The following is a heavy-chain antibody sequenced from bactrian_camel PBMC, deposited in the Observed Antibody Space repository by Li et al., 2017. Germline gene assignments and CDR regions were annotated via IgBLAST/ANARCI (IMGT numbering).Heavy chain of an antibody. Sequence: VQLVESGGGLVQPGGSLTLSCTASGDTIGRYCMGWFRQIPDREREGVAGIESDGSTSYADSVKGRFTISQDSAKNILYLQMNSLEPEDTAMYYCAADRRRYGGRCRDRDFDYWGQGTQVTVS. CDR1: GDTIGRYC. CDR3: AADRRRYGGRCRDRDFDY. D-gene: IGHD6*01. V-gene: IGHV3S9*01. J-gene: IGHJ6*01. CDR2: IESDGST.